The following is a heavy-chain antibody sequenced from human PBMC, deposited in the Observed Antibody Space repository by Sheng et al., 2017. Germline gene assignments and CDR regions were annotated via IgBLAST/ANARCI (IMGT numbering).Heavy chain of an antibody. V-gene: IGHV3-23*01. CDR1: GFTFSSYA. J-gene: IGHJ4*02. CDR2: ISGSGGST. CDR3: AKDSGLRYFDWFSNGFDY. Sequence: EVQLLESGGGLVQPGGSLRLSCAASGFTFSSYAMSWVRQAPGKGLEWVSAISGSGGSTYYADSVKGRFTISRDNSKNTLYLQMNSLRAEDTAVYYCAKDSGLRYFDWFSNGFDYWGQGTLVTVSS. D-gene: IGHD3-9*01.